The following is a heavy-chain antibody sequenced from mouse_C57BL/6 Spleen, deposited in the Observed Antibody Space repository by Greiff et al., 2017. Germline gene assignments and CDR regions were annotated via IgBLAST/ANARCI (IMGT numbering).Heavy chain of an antibody. CDR3: ARGDYYGSSYSAWFAY. CDR1: GYTFTSYW. CDR2: IDPSDSYT. D-gene: IGHD1-1*01. Sequence: QVQLQQSGAELVRPGTSVKLSCKASGYTFTSYWMHWVKQRPGQGLEWIGVIDPSDSYTNYNQKFKGKATLTVDTSSSTAYMQLSSLTSEDSAVYYCARGDYYGSSYSAWFAYWGQGTLVTVSA. V-gene: IGHV1-59*01. J-gene: IGHJ3*01.